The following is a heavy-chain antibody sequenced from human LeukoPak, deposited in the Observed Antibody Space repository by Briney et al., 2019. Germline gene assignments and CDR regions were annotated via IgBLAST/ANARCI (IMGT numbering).Heavy chain of an antibody. D-gene: IGHD5-18*01. V-gene: IGHV1-69*04. J-gene: IGHJ4*02. Sequence: ASVKVSCKASGYTFTSYGISWVRQAPGQGLEWMGKIIPILNIANYAQKFQGRVTITTDESTSTAYMELSSLRSEDTAVYYCASSTRGVHEYSYGGYFDYWGQGTLVTVSS. CDR3: ASSTRGVHEYSYGGYFDY. CDR1: GYTFTSYG. CDR2: IIPILNIA.